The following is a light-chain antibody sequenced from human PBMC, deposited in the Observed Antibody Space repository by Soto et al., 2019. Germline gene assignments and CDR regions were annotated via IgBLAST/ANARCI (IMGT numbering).Light chain of an antibody. CDR1: QSLLHSDAKTY. V-gene: IGKV2D-29*02. J-gene: IGKJ4*01. Sequence: DIVMTQTPPSLSVTPGQPASISCKSSQSLLHSDAKTYLSWYLQKPGQSPQFLIYEVSNPFSGVPDRFSGSGAERDFKLKISRVEAEDVGVYFCVQTIQVPLTFGEGTKVEIK. CDR3: VQTIQVPLT. CDR2: EVS.